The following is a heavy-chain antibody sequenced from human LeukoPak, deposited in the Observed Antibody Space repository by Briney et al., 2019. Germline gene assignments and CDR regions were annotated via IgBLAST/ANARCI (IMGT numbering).Heavy chain of an antibody. CDR2: INPNSGGT. CDR3: ARMEWLLHGLFDY. J-gene: IGHJ4*02. Sequence: ASVKVSCXASGYTFTGYYMHWVRQAPGQGLEWMGWINPNSGGTNYAQKFQGRVTMTRDTSISTAYMELSRLRSDDTAVYYCARMEWLLHGLFDYWGQGTLVTVSS. D-gene: IGHD3-3*01. V-gene: IGHV1-2*02. CDR1: GYTFTGYY.